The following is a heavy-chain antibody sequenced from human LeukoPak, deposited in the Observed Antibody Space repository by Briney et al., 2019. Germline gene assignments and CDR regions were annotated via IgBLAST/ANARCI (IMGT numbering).Heavy chain of an antibody. CDR3: ARDTGDSSGYYYVRPFDY. Sequence: VASVKVSCKVSGNTLTELSIHWVRQAPGKGLEWMGGFDRENGETIYAQNFQGRVTITRDTSASTAYMELSSLRSEDTAVYYCARDTGDSSGYYYVRPFDYWGQGTLVTVSS. CDR2: FDRENGET. CDR1: GNTLTELS. J-gene: IGHJ4*02. V-gene: IGHV1-24*01. D-gene: IGHD3-22*01.